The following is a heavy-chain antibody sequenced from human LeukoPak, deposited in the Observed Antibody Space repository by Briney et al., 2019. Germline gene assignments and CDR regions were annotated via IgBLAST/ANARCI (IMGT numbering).Heavy chain of an antibody. J-gene: IGHJ4*02. CDR1: GFTFSTYN. D-gene: IGHD3-22*01. V-gene: IGHV3-21*04. CDR3: AKDGIGGIYYDSSGYFDN. Sequence: GGSLRLSCAASGFTFSTYNMNWVRQAPGKGLEWVSSISSSSNYIYYADSVKGRFTISRDNAKNSLYLQMNSLRAEDTALYYCAKDGIGGIYYDSSGYFDNWGQGTLVTVSS. CDR2: ISSSSNYI.